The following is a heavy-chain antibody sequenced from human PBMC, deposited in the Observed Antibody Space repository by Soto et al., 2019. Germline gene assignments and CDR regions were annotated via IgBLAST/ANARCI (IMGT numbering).Heavy chain of an antibody. D-gene: IGHD1-26*01. CDR1: CGSISSSSYY. CDR2: IYYSGST. CDR3: VRLFEGVEGATSFVDY. J-gene: IGHJ4*02. V-gene: IGHV4-39*02. Sequence: PSETLSLTCTVSCGSISSSSYYWGWIRQPPGKGLEWIGSIYYSGSTYYNPSLRSRLTISVDTSKNHFSLKLSSVTAADTAVYYCVRLFEGVEGATSFVDYWGQGTLVTVSS.